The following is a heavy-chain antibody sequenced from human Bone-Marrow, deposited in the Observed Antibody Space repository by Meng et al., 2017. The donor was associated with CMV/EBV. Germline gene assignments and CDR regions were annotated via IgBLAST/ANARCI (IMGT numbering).Heavy chain of an antibody. V-gene: IGHV1-58*01. D-gene: IGHD6-13*01. CDR2: IVVGSGNT. CDR1: GFTFTSSA. CDR3: AAAESSSWYPTSYYYYYGMDV. J-gene: IGHJ6*02. Sequence: SVKVSCKASGFTFTSSAVQWVRQARGQRLEWIGWIVVGSGNTNYAQKFQERVTITRDMSTSTAYMELSSLRSEETAVYYCAAAESSSWYPTSYYYYYGMDVWGQGNTVNV.